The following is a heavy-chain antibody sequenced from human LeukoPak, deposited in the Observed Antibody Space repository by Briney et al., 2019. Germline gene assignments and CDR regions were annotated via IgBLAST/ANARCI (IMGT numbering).Heavy chain of an antibody. CDR1: GGSISSYD. CDR3: ARSQADFWSGYLHMVHYYYYYMDV. CDR2: IYYSGST. V-gene: IGHV4-59*01. D-gene: IGHD3-3*01. J-gene: IGHJ6*03. Sequence: SETLSLTCTISGGSISSYDWSWIRQPPGKGLEWIAYIYYSGSTNYNPSLKSRVTISVDTSKNQFSLKLSSVTAADTTVYYCARSQADFWSGYLHMVHYYYYYMDVWGKGTTVTVSS.